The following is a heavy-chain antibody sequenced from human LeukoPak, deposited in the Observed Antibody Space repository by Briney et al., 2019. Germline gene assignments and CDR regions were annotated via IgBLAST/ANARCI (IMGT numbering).Heavy chain of an antibody. J-gene: IGHJ6*03. CDR3: ARKGPANYYYYYMDV. Sequence: ASVKVSCKASGYTFTSYDVNWVRQATGQGLEWMGWMNPNSGNTGYAQKFQGRVTMTRNTSISTAYMELSSLRSEDTAVYFCARKGPANYYYYYMDVWGKGTTVTVSS. CDR2: MNPNSGNT. CDR1: GYTFTSYD. V-gene: IGHV1-8*01. D-gene: IGHD2-2*01.